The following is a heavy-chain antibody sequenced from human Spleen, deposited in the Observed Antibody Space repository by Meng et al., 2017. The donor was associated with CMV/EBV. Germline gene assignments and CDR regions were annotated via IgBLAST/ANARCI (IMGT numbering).Heavy chain of an antibody. CDR1: GFRFSQYW. Sequence: SGFRFSQYWMSWVRQVPGKGLEWVANIKKDRSETFYVDSVKGRFTIHRDNVNNSLYLQMNRLTAEDKAVYYCARLAGDRSSWIFDYWGQGTLVTVSS. CDR2: IKKDRSET. D-gene: IGHD6-13*01. V-gene: IGHV3-7*01. J-gene: IGHJ4*02. CDR3: ARLAGDRSSWIFDY.